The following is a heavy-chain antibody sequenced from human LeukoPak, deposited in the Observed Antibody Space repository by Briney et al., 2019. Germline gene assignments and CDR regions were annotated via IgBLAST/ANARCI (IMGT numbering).Heavy chain of an antibody. J-gene: IGHJ4*02. CDR2: VYYSGST. Sequence: SETLSLTCSISGGSISINNFWWGWIRQSPGKAMEWVGSVYYSGSTYYNPSLTRRLNMSVDTSRNQFSLKLTSLTAADTAVYYCARGTPFGLMNSDYWGQGTLVTVSS. CDR3: ARGTPFGLMNSDY. V-gene: IGHV4-39*07. D-gene: IGHD2-8*01. CDR1: GGSISINNFW.